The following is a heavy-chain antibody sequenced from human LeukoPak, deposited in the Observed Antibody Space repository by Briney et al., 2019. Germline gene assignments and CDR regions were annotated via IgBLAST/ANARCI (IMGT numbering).Heavy chain of an antibody. D-gene: IGHD3-10*01. CDR3: APLGGASDY. CDR2: ISSSSTI. Sequence: GGSLRLSCEASGLTFSTYSMNWVRQAPGKGLEWVSYISSSSTIYYADSVKGRFTISRDNVKNSLYLQTNSLRAEDTAVYYCAPLGGASDYWGQGTLVTVSS. J-gene: IGHJ4*02. V-gene: IGHV3-48*04. CDR1: GLTFSTYS.